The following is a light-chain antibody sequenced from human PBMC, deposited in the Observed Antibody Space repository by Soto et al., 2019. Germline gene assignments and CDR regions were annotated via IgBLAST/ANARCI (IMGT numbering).Light chain of an antibody. CDR2: RNN. J-gene: IGLJ3*02. CDR3: ATWDDTLNGRV. Sequence: QSVLTQAPSVSGTPGQRVTISCSGSSSNIGSNSVYWYQHLTGTAPKLLIYRNNQRPSGVPDRISGSKSDASASLAISGLQSGDEADYYCATWDDTLNGRVFGGGTK. V-gene: IGLV1-44*01. CDR1: SSNIGSNS.